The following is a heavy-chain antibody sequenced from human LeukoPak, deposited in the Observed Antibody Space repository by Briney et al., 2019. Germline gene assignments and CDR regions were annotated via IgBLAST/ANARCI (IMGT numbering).Heavy chain of an antibody. D-gene: IGHD2-2*01. V-gene: IGHV3-49*04. CDR1: GFTFGYHA. CDR2: IRSQAYSGTT. J-gene: IGHJ4*02. Sequence: PGGSLRLSCTASGFTFGYHAINWVRQAPGRGLEWVGFIRSQAYSGTTEYATSVKDRFTISRDDSKSIAYLQMNSLKTEDTAVYYCTRDIVSISQPYYFDYWGQGTPVTVSS. CDR3: TRDIVSISQPYYFDY.